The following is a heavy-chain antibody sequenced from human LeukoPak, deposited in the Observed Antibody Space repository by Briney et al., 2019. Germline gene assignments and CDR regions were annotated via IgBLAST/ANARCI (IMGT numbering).Heavy chain of an antibody. J-gene: IGHJ3*02. D-gene: IGHD3-3*01. Sequence: SETLSLTCTVSGGSISSYYWSWIRQPPGKGLEWIGYIYYSGSTNYNPSLKSRVTISVDTSKNQFSLKLSSVTAADTAVYYCAISYDFWGGYYNSPDAFDIWGQGTMVTVSS. CDR3: AISYDFWGGYYNSPDAFDI. CDR1: GGSISSYY. V-gene: IGHV4-59*08. CDR2: IYYSGST.